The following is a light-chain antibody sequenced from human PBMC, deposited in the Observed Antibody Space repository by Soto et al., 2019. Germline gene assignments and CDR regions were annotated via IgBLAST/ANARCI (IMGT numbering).Light chain of an antibody. V-gene: IGKV3-20*01. J-gene: IGKJ1*01. Sequence: EIVLTQSPGTLSLSPGERATLSCRAGQSFINNYLAWYQQKPGQAPRLLIYGASTRATGLPDRLSGSGSGTVFPLTISRLEPEDFAVYYCQQYGSSGTFGQGTKVDIK. CDR3: QQYGSSGT. CDR1: QSFINNY. CDR2: GAS.